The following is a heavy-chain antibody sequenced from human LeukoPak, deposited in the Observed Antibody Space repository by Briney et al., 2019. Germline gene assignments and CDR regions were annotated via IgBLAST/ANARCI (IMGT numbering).Heavy chain of an antibody. CDR3: ARDKVITMVRGVMAYYGMDV. J-gene: IGHJ6*02. CDR2: IYHSGST. V-gene: IGHV4-30-2*01. Sequence: NSSQTLSLTCAVSGGSISSGGYSWSWIRQPPGKGLEWIGYIYHSGSTYYNPSLKSRVTISVDRSKNQFSLKLSSVTAADTAVYYCARDKVITMVRGVMAYYGMDVWGQGTTVTVSS. CDR1: GGSISSGGYS. D-gene: IGHD3-10*01.